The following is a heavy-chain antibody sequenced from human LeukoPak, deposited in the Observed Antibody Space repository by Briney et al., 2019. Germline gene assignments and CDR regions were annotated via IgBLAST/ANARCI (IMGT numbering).Heavy chain of an antibody. CDR2: ISSSSSYI. D-gene: IGHD6-13*01. Sequence: PGGSLRLSCAASGFTFSSYSMNWVRQAPGKGLEWVSSISSSSSYIYYADSVKGRFTISRDNAKNSLYLQMNSLRAEDTAVYYCARDLTGYSSSWHPRGEDYWGQGTLVTVSS. J-gene: IGHJ4*02. CDR1: GFTFSSYS. V-gene: IGHV3-21*01. CDR3: ARDLTGYSSSWHPRGEDY.